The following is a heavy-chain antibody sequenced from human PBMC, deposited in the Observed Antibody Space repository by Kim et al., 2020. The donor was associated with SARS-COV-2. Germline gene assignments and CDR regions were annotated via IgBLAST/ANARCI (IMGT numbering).Heavy chain of an antibody. CDR3: AKDLGIIEGGRIGH. Sequence: GGSLRLSCEASGFTFNNYAMTWVRQAPGKGLEWVSGINGGGDRTSYADSVKGRFTISRDTYKNTVYLQMNTLRAQDTAVYYCAKDLGIIEGGRIGHWGQGTLVTVSS. D-gene: IGHD2-15*01. CDR2: INGGGDRT. J-gene: IGHJ1*01. V-gene: IGHV3-23*01. CDR1: GFTFNNYA.